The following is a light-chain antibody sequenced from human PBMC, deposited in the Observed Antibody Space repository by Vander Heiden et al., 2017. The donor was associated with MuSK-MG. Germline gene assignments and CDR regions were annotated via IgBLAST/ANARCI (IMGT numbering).Light chain of an antibody. CDR1: QSVDRY. CDR3: QHRSDLHV. CDR2: DAS. J-gene: IGKJ4*01. V-gene: IGKV3-11*01. Sequence: ELVLTQSPGTLSLSPGERATLSCRASQSVDRYLAWFQQKPGQAPRLLIYDASKRATGIPARFSGSGSGTDFTLIISSLEPEDFAVYYCQHRSDLHVFGGGTKVEIK.